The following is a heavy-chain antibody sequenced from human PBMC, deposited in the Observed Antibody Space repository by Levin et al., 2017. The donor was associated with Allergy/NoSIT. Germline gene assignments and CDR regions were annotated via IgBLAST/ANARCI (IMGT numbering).Heavy chain of an antibody. Sequence: SETLSLTCSVSGDSITSYHWSWIRQPPGKGLEWIGYIYYNGSTYYNPSLKSRVTISLDTSKTQFSLKLTSLTAADTAVFYCSRTRPLPPDGHYGMDVWGQGTTVTVSS. V-gene: IGHV4-59*01. J-gene: IGHJ6*02. CDR1: GDSITSYH. CDR2: IYYNGST. CDR3: SRTRPLPPDGHYGMDV. D-gene: IGHD4-17*01.